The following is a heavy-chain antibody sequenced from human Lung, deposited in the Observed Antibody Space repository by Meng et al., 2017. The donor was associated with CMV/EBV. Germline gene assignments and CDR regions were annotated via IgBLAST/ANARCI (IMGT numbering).Heavy chain of an antibody. J-gene: IGHJ6*02. CDR1: GYTFNNYA. D-gene: IGHD3-22*01. CDR2: ISTYTGNT. V-gene: IGHV1-18*01. CDR3: AREYDGSGNYGMDV. Sequence: SVXVSXXASGYTFNNYAIITWVRQAPGEGLEWMGQISTYTGNTIYAQKLQGRVTMTTDTSTSTAYMELRSLRSDDSSVYYCAREYDGSGNYGMDVWGQGTXVTISS.